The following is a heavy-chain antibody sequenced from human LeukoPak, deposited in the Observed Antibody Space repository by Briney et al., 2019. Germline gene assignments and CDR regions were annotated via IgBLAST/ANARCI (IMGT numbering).Heavy chain of an antibody. D-gene: IGHD2-21*01. CDR2: INPNSGGT. V-gene: IGHV1-2*02. CDR3: AKAPVTTCRGAYCYPFDY. J-gene: IGHJ4*02. CDR1: GYTFTGYY. Sequence: GASVKVSCEASGYTFTGYYMHWVRQAPGQGLEWMGWINPNSGGTNYAQKFQGRVTMTRDSSKNTLFLQMNRLRPEDAAVYYCAKAPVTTCRGAYCYPFDYWGQGTLVTVSS.